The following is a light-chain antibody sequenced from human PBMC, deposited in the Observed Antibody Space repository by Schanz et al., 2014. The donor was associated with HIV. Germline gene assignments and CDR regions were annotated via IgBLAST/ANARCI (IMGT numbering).Light chain of an antibody. V-gene: IGLV2-8*01. Sequence: QSVLTQPPSASGSPGQSVTITCTGTSSDVGGYDFVSWYQQHPGKAPKLMIYEVTKRPLGVPNRFSGSKSGNTASLTVSGLQAEDEADYYCSSYTSSSTVVFGGGTKLTVL. CDR3: SSYTSSSTVV. CDR2: EVT. J-gene: IGLJ2*01. CDR1: SSDVGGYDF.